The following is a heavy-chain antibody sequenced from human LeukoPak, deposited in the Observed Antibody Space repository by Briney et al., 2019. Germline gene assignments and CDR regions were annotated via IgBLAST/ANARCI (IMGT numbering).Heavy chain of an antibody. J-gene: IGHJ5*02. CDR2: ITSSGSTR. V-gene: IGHV3-48*03. D-gene: IGHD5-24*01. CDR3: AREAADGYVFGEFDH. CDR1: GFTFSSYE. Sequence: PGGSLRLSCAASGFTFSSYEMNWVRQAPGKGLEWVSYITSSGSTRYYADSVKGRFTISRDNAKNSLYLQMNSLGAEDTAVYYCAREAADGYVFGEFDHWGQGTLVTVSS.